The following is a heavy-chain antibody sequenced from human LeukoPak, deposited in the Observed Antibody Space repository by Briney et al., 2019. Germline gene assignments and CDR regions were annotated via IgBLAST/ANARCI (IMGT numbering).Heavy chain of an antibody. CDR1: GFTFRSCA. D-gene: IGHD1-26*01. CDR2: ISGTDGST. Sequence: PGGSLRLSCTASGFTFRSCAMSWVRQAPGKGLEWVAFISGTDGSTYYADSVKGRFTISRDNSKNTLYLQMNSLRAEDTAVYYCAKSVSSGTYSYFDYWGQGTLVTVSS. J-gene: IGHJ4*02. V-gene: IGHV3-23*01. CDR3: AKSVSSGTYSYFDY.